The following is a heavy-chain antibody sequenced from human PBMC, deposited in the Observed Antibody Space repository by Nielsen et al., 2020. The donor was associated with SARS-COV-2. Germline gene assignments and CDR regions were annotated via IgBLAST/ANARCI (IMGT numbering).Heavy chain of an antibody. V-gene: IGHV3-23*01. D-gene: IGHD2-15*01. J-gene: IGHJ6*02. CDR2: ISGSGGST. CDR3: AKARQDHIVVVVAARRLDV. Sequence: GESLKIFCAASGFTFSSYAMSWVRQAPGKGLEWVSAISGSGGSTYYADSVKGRFTISRDNSKNTLYLQMNSLRAEDTAVYYCAKARQDHIVVVVAARRLDVWGQGTTVTVSS. CDR1: GFTFSSYA.